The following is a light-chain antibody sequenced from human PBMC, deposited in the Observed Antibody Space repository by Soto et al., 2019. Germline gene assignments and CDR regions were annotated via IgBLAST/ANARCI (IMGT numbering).Light chain of an antibody. CDR1: VMISTY. CDR2: DAS. V-gene: IGKV3-11*01. CDR3: QERSHWT. Sequence: EIVLTQSPVTLSLSPGQRATLSCRASVMISTYVAWYQQKPGQAPRLLIYDASNRATGVPARFSGSGSGTDFTITISALEPEDFAVYYCQERSHWTFGRGTKMEI. J-gene: IGKJ1*01.